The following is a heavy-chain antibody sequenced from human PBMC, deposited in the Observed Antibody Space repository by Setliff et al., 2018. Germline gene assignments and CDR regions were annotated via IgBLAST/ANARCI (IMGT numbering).Heavy chain of an antibody. CDR3: AVSGINDLLSY. CDR2: ISASSANI. Sequence: GGSLRLSCAASGFTFSRYAMNWVRQTPGKGLEWVSYISASSANIQYADSVRGRFTVSRDNAKNSLYLQMDSLKTEDTAVYYCAVSGINDLLSYWGQGTLVTVSS. CDR1: GFTFSRYA. D-gene: IGHD2-15*01. J-gene: IGHJ4*02. V-gene: IGHV3-48*04.